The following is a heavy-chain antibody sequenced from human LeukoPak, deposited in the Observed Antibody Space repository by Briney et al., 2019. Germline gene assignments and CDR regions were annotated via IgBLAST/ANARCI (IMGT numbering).Heavy chain of an antibody. D-gene: IGHD1-7*01. V-gene: IGHV1-69*06. J-gene: IGHJ4*02. CDR1: GGTFSSYA. CDR3: ARGHRGLTGTRPDYFDY. Sequence: ASVKVSCKASGGTFSSYAISWVRQAPGQGLEWMGGIIPIFGTANYAQKFQGRVTITADRSTSTAYMELSSLRSEDTAVYYCARGHRGLTGTRPDYFDYWGQGTLVTVSS. CDR2: IIPIFGTA.